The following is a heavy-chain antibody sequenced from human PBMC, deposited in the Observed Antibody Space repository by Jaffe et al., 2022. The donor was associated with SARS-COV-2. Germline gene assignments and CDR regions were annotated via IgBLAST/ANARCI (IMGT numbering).Heavy chain of an antibody. D-gene: IGHD3-9*01. Sequence: QVNLVESGGGVVQPGRSLRLSCAVSGLTLNTFGIHWVRQAPGKGLEWVAVISYNGENTYYTDSVKGRFTISRDISENTLYLQMDSLRTEDTAVYYCAKDGPGGNIYIFSYYFDYWGQGALVTVSS. CDR2: ISYNGENT. V-gene: IGHV3-30*18. CDR3: AKDGPGGNIYIFSYYFDY. CDR1: GLTLNTFG. J-gene: IGHJ4*02.